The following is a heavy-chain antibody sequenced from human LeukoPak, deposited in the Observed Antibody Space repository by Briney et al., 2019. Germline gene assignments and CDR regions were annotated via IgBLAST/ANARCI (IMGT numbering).Heavy chain of an antibody. CDR3: ASARSSGYLFDC. CDR1: GGSISSSSYY. D-gene: IGHD3-22*01. Sequence: SETLSLTCTVSGGSISSSSYYWGWIRQPPGKGLEWIGNIYYRGSTHHNPSLKIRVTISGYTTKYQLSLKLNSVHAADTAVYYCASARSSGYLFDCWGQGTLVTVSS. J-gene: IGHJ4*02. CDR2: IYYRGST. V-gene: IGHV4-39*01.